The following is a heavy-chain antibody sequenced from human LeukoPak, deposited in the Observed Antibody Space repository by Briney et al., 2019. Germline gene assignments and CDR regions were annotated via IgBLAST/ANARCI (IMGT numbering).Heavy chain of an antibody. CDR1: GFTSSNYW. D-gene: IGHD4-23*01. CDR2: VNTDGTSI. CDR3: PKPLLTPGN. V-gene: IGHV3-74*01. Sequence: PGGSLRLSCEASGFTSSNYWMHWVRQAPGKGPVWVSRVNTDGTSITYADFVEGRFTISRDNSRNALYLQLSRLRVDDTAFYYCPKPLLTPGNWGPGTLVTVSS. J-gene: IGHJ4*02.